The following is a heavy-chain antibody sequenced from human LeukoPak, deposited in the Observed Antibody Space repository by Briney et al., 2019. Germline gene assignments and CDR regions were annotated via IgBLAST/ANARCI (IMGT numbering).Heavy chain of an antibody. CDR2: IYYSGST. J-gene: IGHJ4*02. CDR3: ARALRPPTGGSYYFDY. V-gene: IGHV4-59*01. Sequence: PSETLSHTCTVSGGSISSYYWSWIRQPPGKGLEWIGYIYYSGSTNYNPSLKSRVTISVDTSKNQFSLKLSSVTAADTAVYYCARALRPPTGGSYYFDYWGQGTLVTVSS. CDR1: GGSISSYY. D-gene: IGHD1-26*01.